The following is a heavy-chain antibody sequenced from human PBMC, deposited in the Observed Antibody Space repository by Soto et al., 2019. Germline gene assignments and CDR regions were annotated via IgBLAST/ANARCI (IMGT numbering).Heavy chain of an antibody. V-gene: IGHV1-2*04. J-gene: IGHJ4*02. CDR1: GYTFTGYY. Sequence: ASVKVSCKASGYTFTGYYMHWVRQAPGQGLEWMGWINPNSGGTNYAQKFQGWVTMTRDTSISTAYMELSRLRSDDTAVYYCARGIWYYDILTGYSAFDCWGQGTLVTVSS. CDR2: INPNSGGT. D-gene: IGHD3-9*01. CDR3: ARGIWYYDILTGYSAFDC.